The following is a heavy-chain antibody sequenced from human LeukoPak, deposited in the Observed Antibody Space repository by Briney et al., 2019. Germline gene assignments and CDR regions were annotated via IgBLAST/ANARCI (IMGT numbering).Heavy chain of an antibody. Sequence: GGSLRLSCAASGFTFSSYWMHWVRQAPGKGLVWVSRINSDGSSTSYADSVKGRFTISRDNAKNTLYLQMNSLRVEDTAVYYCARTGYSSSWYYFDYWGQGTLVTVSS. CDR2: INSDGSST. CDR3: ARTGYSSSWYYFDY. J-gene: IGHJ4*02. CDR1: GFTFSSYW. V-gene: IGHV3-74*01. D-gene: IGHD6-13*01.